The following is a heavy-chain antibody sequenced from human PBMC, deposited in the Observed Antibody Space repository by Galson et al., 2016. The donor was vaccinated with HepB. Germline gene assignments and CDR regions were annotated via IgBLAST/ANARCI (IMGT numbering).Heavy chain of an antibody. Sequence: SVKVSCKASGDSLRDLSISWVRQAPGQGLEWMGGIVPIFEAPNYARKFQGRVTITADTSTSTAYMEQDSLTSEDTAVYFCATDVLGLFDYWGQGTLVTVSS. CDR3: ATDVLGLFDY. CDR2: IVPIFEAP. CDR1: GDSLRDLS. D-gene: IGHD3-16*01. V-gene: IGHV1-69*06. J-gene: IGHJ4*02.